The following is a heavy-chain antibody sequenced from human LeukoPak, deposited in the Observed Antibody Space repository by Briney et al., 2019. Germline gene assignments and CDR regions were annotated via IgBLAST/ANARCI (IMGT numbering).Heavy chain of an antibody. CDR2: IYYSGST. D-gene: IGHD3-22*01. Sequence: PSETLSLTCTVSGGSISSSSYYWGWIRQPPGKGLEWIGSIYYSGSTYYNPSLKSRVTISVDTSKNQFSLKLSSVTAADTAVYYCARVSATYYYDSSGYRNFDYWGQGTLVTVSS. CDR1: GGSISSSSYY. CDR3: ARVSATYYYDSSGYRNFDY. J-gene: IGHJ4*02. V-gene: IGHV4-39*01.